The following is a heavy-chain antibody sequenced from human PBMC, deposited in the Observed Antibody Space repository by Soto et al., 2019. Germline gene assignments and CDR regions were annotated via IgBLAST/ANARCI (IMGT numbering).Heavy chain of an antibody. CDR2: ITGDGKAT. CDR1: GLTFSSSA. J-gene: IGHJ5*02. CDR3: ATITSS. D-gene: IGHD3-3*01. V-gene: IGHV3-23*01. Sequence: SESGGGLVQPGGSLRLSCAASGLTFSSSAMTWVRQAPGKWLEWISSITGDGKATYYADSVKGRFTISKDISTNTLFLQMHSLRDADTARDYCATITSSWGQGPLVTVSS.